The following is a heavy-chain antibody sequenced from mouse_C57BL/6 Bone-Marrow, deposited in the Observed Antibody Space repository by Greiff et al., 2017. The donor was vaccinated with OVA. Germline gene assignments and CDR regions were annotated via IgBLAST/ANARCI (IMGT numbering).Heavy chain of an antibody. Sequence: QVQLQQSGAELARPGASVKLSCKASGYTFTSYGISWVKQRTGQGLEWIGEIYPRSGNTYYNEKFKGKATLTADKSYSTAYMELRRLTSKDSAVYFCTRTRRGFAYWGQGTLVTVSA. CDR1: GYTFTSYG. CDR3: TRTRRGFAY. CDR2: IYPRSGNT. J-gene: IGHJ3*01. V-gene: IGHV1-81*01.